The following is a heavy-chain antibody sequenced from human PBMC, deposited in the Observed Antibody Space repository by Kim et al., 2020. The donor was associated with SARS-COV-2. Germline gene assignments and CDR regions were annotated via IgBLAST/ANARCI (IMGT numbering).Heavy chain of an antibody. CDR1: GGSISSGSYY. D-gene: IGHD2-2*02. J-gene: IGHJ2*01. V-gene: IGHV4-61*02. CDR2: IYTSGST. Sequence: SETLSLTCTVSGGSISSGSYYWSWIRQPAGKGLEWIGRIYTSGSTNYNPSLKSRVTISVDTSKNQFSLKLSSVTAADTAVYYCARETIVVVPAPISRVWYFDLWGRGTLITVSS. CDR3: ARETIVVVPAPISRVWYFDL.